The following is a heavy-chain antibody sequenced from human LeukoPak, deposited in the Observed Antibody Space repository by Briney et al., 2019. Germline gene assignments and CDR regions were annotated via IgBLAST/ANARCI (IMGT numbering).Heavy chain of an antibody. Sequence: GRSLRLSCAASGFTFSSYAMHWVRQAPGKGLEWVAVISYDGSNKYYADSVKGRVTISRDNSKNTLYLQMNSLRAEDTAVYYCAKADSYGGNSQLFDFWGQGTLVTVSS. CDR2: ISYDGSNK. CDR1: GFTFSSYA. V-gene: IGHV3-30-3*01. D-gene: IGHD4-23*01. J-gene: IGHJ5*01. CDR3: AKADSYGGNSQLFDF.